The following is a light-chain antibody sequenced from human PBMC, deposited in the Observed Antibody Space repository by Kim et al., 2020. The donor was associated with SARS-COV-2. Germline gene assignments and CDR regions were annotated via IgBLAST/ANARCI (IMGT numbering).Light chain of an antibody. V-gene: IGKV1-39*01. Sequence: DIQMTKSPSSLSASVGDRVTITCRTSQNIRVYLNWYQQKPGKAPELLIYGVSTLHSGVPSRFSGSGSGTDFTLTITDLQPEDFASYSCQQTYSLTHTFGQGTKLEI. CDR3: QQTYSLTHT. CDR1: QNIRVY. CDR2: GVS. J-gene: IGKJ2*01.